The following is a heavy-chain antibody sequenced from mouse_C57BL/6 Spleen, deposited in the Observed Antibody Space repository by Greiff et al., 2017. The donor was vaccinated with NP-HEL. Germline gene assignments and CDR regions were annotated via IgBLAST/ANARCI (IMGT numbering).Heavy chain of an antibody. J-gene: IGHJ3*01. CDR2: IDPSDSYT. D-gene: IGHD3-2*02. CDR1: GYTFTSYW. V-gene: IGHV1-59*01. Sequence: VQLQQPGAELVRPGTSVKLSCKASGYTFTSYWMHWVKQRPGQGLEWIGVIDPSDSYTHYNPKFKGKATLTVDTSSSTAYMQLSSLTSEDSAVYDCARYRDSSGYVWFAYWGQGTLVTVSA. CDR3: ARYRDSSGYVWFAY.